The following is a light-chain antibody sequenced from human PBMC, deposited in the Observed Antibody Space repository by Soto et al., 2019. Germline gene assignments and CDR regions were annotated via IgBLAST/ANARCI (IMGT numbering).Light chain of an antibody. CDR3: QQYAASPIT. J-gene: IGKJ4*01. V-gene: IGKV3-20*01. CDR2: GAS. Sequence: EIVLTQSPGTLSLSPGERATLTCRASQSVGNNYLAWYQQKPGQAPRLLIHGASRRATGIPDRFSGSGSRTDFALTISRLEPEDFAVFYCQQYAASPITVGGGTKVEIK. CDR1: QSVGNNY.